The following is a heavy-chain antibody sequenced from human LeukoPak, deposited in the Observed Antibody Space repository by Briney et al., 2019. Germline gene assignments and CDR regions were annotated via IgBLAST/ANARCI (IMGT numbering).Heavy chain of an antibody. CDR1: GFPFASYV. CDR2: INHDAEMI. D-gene: IGHD3-9*01. V-gene: IGHV3-48*02. J-gene: IGHJ4*02. Sequence: PGGSLRLSCEGSGFPFASYVMSWVRQAPGKGREWIAYINHDAEMIFYPDFVKGRFTISRDNAKKSLYLQMNALRYEDTAIYYCARDHDWAFDLWGQGTLVTVSS. CDR3: ARDHDWAFDL.